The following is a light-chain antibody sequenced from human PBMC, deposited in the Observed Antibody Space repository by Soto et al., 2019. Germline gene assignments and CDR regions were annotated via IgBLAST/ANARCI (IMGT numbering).Light chain of an antibody. CDR2: DAS. V-gene: IGKV1-5*01. J-gene: IGKJ1*01. CDR3: QQYNSYSET. CDR1: QSISSW. Sequence: DIQMTQSPSTLSASVGDRVTITCRASQSISSWLAWYQQKPGKAPKLLIYDASSLESGVPSRFSGSGSGTEFTLTISSLQPDDGATDYGQQYNSYSETIGQGTKVEIK.